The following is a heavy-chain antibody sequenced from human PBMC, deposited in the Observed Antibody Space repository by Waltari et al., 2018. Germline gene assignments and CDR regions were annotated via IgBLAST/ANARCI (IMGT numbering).Heavy chain of an antibody. Sequence: EVQLVESGGGLVQPGGSLRLSCAASGFTFSSYWMSWVRQAPGKGLEWVANIKQDGSEKYYVDSVKGRFTISRDNAKNSLYLQMNSLRAEDTAVYYCARGGDFWSGYYGGGWGQGTLVTVSS. CDR2: IKQDGSEK. D-gene: IGHD3-3*01. J-gene: IGHJ4*02. CDR1: GFTFSSYW. V-gene: IGHV3-7*01. CDR3: ARGGDFWSGYYGGG.